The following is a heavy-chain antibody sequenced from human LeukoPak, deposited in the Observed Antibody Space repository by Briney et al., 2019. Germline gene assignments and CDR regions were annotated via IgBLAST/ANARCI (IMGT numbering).Heavy chain of an antibody. CDR2: IYYSGST. Sequence: PSETLSLTCTVSGGSISSYYWSWIRQPPGKGLEWIGYIYYSGSTNYSPSLKSRVTISVDTSKNQFSLTLSSVTAADTAVYYCARVSSGYKNWFDPWGQGTLVTVSS. CDR3: ARVSSGYKNWFDP. CDR1: GGSISSYY. V-gene: IGHV4-59*01. J-gene: IGHJ5*02. D-gene: IGHD3-22*01.